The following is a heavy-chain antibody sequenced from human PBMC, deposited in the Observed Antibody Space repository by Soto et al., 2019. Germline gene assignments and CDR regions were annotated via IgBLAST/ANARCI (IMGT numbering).Heavy chain of an antibody. V-gene: IGHV4-34*01. D-gene: IGHD3-22*01. CDR1: GGSFSGYY. Sequence: SETLSLTCAVYGGSFSGYYWSWIRQPPGKGLEWIGEINHSGSTNYNPSLKSRVTISVDTSKNQFSLKLSSVTAADTAVYYCARGLARTNDSSGYWYYFDYWGQGTLVTVSS. CDR3: ARGLARTNDSSGYWYYFDY. CDR2: INHSGST. J-gene: IGHJ4*02.